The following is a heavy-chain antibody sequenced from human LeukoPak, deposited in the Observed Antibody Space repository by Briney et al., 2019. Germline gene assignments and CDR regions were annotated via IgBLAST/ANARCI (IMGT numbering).Heavy chain of an antibody. J-gene: IGHJ6*02. D-gene: IGHD3/OR15-3a*01. CDR2: ISYDGSNK. CDR3: ASLDPYYGMDV. Sequence: GGSLRLSCAASGFTFSSYAMHWVRQAPGKGLEWVAVISYDGSNKYYADSVKGRFTISRDNAKNSLYLQMNSLRAEDTAVYYCASLDPYYGMDVWGQGTTVTVSS. V-gene: IGHV3-30-3*01. CDR1: GFTFSSYA.